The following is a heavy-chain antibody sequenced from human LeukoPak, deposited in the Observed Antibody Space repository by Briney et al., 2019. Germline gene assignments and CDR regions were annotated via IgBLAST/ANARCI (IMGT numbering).Heavy chain of an antibody. Sequence: GGSLRLSCAASGFTFSSYAMSWVRQAPGEGLEWVSAISGSGGRTHYADSVKSRFTISRDNSKNTLYLQMNSRRAEDTAVYYCAKDGGVTSSAWYGGAEFDYRGQGTLVTVSS. CDR2: ISGSGGRT. CDR1: GFTFSSYA. J-gene: IGHJ4*02. V-gene: IGHV3-23*01. CDR3: AKDGGVTSSAWYGGAEFDY. D-gene: IGHD6-19*01.